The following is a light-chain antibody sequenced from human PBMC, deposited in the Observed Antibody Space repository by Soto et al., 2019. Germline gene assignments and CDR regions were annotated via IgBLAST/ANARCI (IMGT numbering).Light chain of an antibody. CDR1: SSDVGSYNL. CDR3: CSYAGSSTSYV. V-gene: IGLV2-23*01. J-gene: IGLJ1*01. CDR2: EGS. Sequence: QSALTQPASVSGSPGQSITISCTGTSSDVGSYNLVSWYQQHPGKAPKLMIYEGSKRPSGVSIRFSGSKSGNTASLTISGLQAEDEADYYCCSYAGSSTSYVFGTGTKLTVL.